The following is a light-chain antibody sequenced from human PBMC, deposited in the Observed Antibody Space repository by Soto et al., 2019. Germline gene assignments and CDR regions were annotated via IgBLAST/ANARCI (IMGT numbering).Light chain of an antibody. V-gene: IGKV1-33*01. CDR2: DAS. CDR1: HDLTKF. J-gene: IGKJ3*01. Sequence: DLQMTQSPSSLSASVGDRVTITCQASHDLTKFLNWYQQKPGKAPKLLIYDASNLQRGVPSRFSGSGSETYFTLTISSLQPEDIATYYCQQYTNLQFTFGPGTKVDLK. CDR3: QQYTNLQFT.